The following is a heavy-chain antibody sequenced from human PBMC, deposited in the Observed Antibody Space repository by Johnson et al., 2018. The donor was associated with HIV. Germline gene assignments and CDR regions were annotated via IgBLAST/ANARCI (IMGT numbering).Heavy chain of an antibody. CDR2: ISYDGTNK. D-gene: IGHD1-26*01. CDR3: ARGRGGLLGGAFDI. Sequence: QVQLMESGGGVVQPGRSLRLSCVASGFRFSNYGIHWVRQAPGKGLEWVAVISYDGTNKYYAESVKGRFTISRDNSKNTLYLQMNSLRPEDAAVYYCARGRGGLLGGAFDIWGQGTVVTASS. J-gene: IGHJ3*02. CDR1: GFRFSNYG. V-gene: IGHV3-30*19.